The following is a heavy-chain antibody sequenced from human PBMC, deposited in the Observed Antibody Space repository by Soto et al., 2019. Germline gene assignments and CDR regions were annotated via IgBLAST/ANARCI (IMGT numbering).Heavy chain of an antibody. CDR3: ARHPPYGDFVS. CDR2: LYYTGAA. CDR1: GGSITSGTVY. V-gene: IGHV4-31*03. Sequence: QVQMQESGPGLVKPSETLSLMCTVSGGSITSGTVYWSWIRQYPGKGLEWLGYLYYTGAAFHSPSLKSRLNTSVATSKSQFSRTLSSVTAADTAVYYCARHPPYGDFVSWGPGILVTVSS. D-gene: IGHD3-10*01. J-gene: IGHJ4*02.